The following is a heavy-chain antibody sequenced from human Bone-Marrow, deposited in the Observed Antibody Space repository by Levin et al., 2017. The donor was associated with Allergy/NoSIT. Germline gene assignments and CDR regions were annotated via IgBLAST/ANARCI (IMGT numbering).Heavy chain of an antibody. CDR2: IKQDGSEK. CDR1: GFTFSSYW. Sequence: PGGSLRLSCAASGFTFSSYWMSWVRQAPGKGLEWVANIKQDGSEKYYVDSVKGRFTISRDNAKNSLYLQMNSLRAEDTAVYYCARWGPLWFGDLMFDPWGQGTLVTVSS. D-gene: IGHD3-10*01. CDR3: ARWGPLWFGDLMFDP. J-gene: IGHJ5*02. V-gene: IGHV3-7*04.